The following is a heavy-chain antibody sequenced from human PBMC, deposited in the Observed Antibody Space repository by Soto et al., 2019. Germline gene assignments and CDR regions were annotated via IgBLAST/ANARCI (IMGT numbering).Heavy chain of an antibody. CDR2: ISYDGSNK. Sequence: GGSLRLSCAASGFTFSSYAMHWVRQAPGKGLEWVAVISYDGSNKYYADSVKGRFTISRDNSKNTLYLQMNSLRAEDTAVYYCAKGSHSGYDEYYFDYWGQGTLVTVSS. CDR3: AKGSHSGYDEYYFDY. CDR1: GFTFSSYA. V-gene: IGHV3-30-3*01. J-gene: IGHJ4*02. D-gene: IGHD5-12*01.